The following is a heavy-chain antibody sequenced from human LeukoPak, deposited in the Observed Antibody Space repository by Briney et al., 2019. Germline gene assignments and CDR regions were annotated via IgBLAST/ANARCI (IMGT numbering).Heavy chain of an antibody. J-gene: IGHJ4*02. CDR2: IYHSGST. V-gene: IGHV4-38-2*01. CDR1: GYSISSGYY. CDR3: ARSSGGSYYYFDY. D-gene: IGHD1-26*01. Sequence: PSETLSLTCDVSGYSISSGYYWGWIRQPPGKGLEWIGSIYHSGSTYYNPSLKSRVTISVDTSKNQFSLKLSSVTAADTAVYYCARSSGGSYYYFDYWDQGTLVTVSP.